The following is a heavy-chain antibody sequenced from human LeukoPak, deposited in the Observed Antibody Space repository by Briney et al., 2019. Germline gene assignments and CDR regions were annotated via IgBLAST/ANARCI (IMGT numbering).Heavy chain of an antibody. CDR1: GYSFTGYY. J-gene: IGHJ6*03. Sequence: PVASVKVSCKASGYSFTGYYIHWVRQAPGQGLEWMGWINPDGGVTKSAQKFQGRVTMTRDKSINTVYMELSGLTSDDTALYYCARGPNHYYYMDFWGTGTTVSVSS. V-gene: IGHV1-2*02. D-gene: IGHD2-8*01. CDR3: ARGPNHYYYMDF. CDR2: INPDGGVT.